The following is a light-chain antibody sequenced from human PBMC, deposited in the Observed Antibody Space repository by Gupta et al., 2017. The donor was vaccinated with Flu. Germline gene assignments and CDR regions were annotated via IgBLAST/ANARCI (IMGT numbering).Light chain of an antibody. CDR2: EVS. J-gene: IGLJ3*02. Sequence: SALTQPASVSASAGQSITLCRTRTSCQVGDYNRVSWYQQHPGKAPKVIIYEVSNRPSGVSNRFSGSKSGNTASLTISGLQADDEADYYCSSYTRSTASIIAWVFGGGTKVTVL. CDR3: SSYTRSTASIIAWV. CDR1: SCQVGDYNR. V-gene: IGLV2-14*01.